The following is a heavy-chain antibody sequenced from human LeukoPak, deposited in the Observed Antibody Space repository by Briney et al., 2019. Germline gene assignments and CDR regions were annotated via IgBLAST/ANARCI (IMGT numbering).Heavy chain of an antibody. CDR2: IIPIFGTA. CDR1: GGTFISYG. J-gene: IGHJ4*02. D-gene: IGHD2-2*01. CDR3: ARDYALDY. V-gene: IGHV1-69*05. Sequence: ASVKVSCKASGGTFISYGISWGRQAPGQGREWMGRIIPIFGTANYAQKFQSRVTITTDKDTSKDYMEMRSLRSEDTAVYSCARDYALDYWGQGTLVTVSS.